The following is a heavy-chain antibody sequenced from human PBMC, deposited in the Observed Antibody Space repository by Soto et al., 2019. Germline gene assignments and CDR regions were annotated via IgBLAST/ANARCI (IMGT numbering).Heavy chain of an antibody. CDR1: GFTFSSYW. V-gene: IGHV3-7*04. Sequence: PGGSLRLSCAASGFTFSSYWMSWVRQAPGKGLEWVANIKQEGSEKYYVDSVKGRFTISRDNAKNSLYLQMNSLRAEDTAVYYCARVGYCSSTSCYSGYYYGMDVWGQGTTVTVSS. CDR2: IKQEGSEK. CDR3: ARVGYCSSTSCYSGYYYGMDV. D-gene: IGHD2-2*01. J-gene: IGHJ6*02.